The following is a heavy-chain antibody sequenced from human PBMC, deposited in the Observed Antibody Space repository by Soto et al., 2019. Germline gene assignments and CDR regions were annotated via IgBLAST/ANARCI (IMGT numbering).Heavy chain of an antibody. Sequence: SETLSLTCSVSGGSISSGPYSWGWIRQPPGKGLEWIGTFHYSGRTYYSSSLESRVTISVDTSKNQFSLKVSSVTAADTAVFYCARLAGYCSGTSCYGYYGMDVWGQGTTVTVSS. V-gene: IGHV4-39*01. CDR2: FHYSGRT. D-gene: IGHD2-2*01. CDR1: GGSISSGPYS. CDR3: ARLAGYCSGTSCYGYYGMDV. J-gene: IGHJ6*02.